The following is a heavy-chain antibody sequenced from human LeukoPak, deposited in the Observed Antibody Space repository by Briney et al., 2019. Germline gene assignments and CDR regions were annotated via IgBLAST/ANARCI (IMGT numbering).Heavy chain of an antibody. CDR2: IWYDGSNK. CDR1: GFTFSSYG. V-gene: IGHV3-33*01. D-gene: IGHD2-15*01. Sequence: GGSLRLSCAASGFTFSSYGMHWVRQAPGKGLEWVAVIWYDGSNKYYADSVKGRFTISRDNSKNTLYLQMNSLRAEDTAVYYCARVWLGPSGYCSGGSCYSYGGMDVWGQGTTVTVSS. J-gene: IGHJ6*02. CDR3: ARVWLGPSGYCSGGSCYSYGGMDV.